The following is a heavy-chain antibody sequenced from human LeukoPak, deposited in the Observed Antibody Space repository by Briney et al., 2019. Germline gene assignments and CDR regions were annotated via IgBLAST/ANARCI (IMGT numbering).Heavy chain of an antibody. CDR3: AREDGGNSAWYFDL. Sequence: PGGSLRLSCAASGFTVSSNYMSWVRQAPGKGLEWVSVIYSGGSTYYADSVKGRFTISRHNSKNTLDLQMNSLRAEDTAVHYCAREDGGNSAWYFDLWGRGNLVSASS. D-gene: IGHD4-23*01. CDR2: IYSGGST. V-gene: IGHV3-53*04. J-gene: IGHJ2*01. CDR1: GFTVSSNY.